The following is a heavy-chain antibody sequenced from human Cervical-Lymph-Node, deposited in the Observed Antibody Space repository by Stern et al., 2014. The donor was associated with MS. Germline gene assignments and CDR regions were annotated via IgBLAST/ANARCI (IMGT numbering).Heavy chain of an antibody. CDR3: AKGYSSSWYNDAFDI. CDR2: ISYDGSNK. D-gene: IGHD6-13*01. V-gene: IGHV3-30*18. Sequence: VQLVESGGGVVQPGRSLRLSCAASGFTFSSYGMHWVRQAPGKGLEWGPVISYDGSNKYYADSVKGRFTISRDNSKNTLYLQMNSLRAEDTAVYYCAKGYSSSWYNDAFDIWGQGTMVTVSS. CDR1: GFTFSSYG. J-gene: IGHJ3*02.